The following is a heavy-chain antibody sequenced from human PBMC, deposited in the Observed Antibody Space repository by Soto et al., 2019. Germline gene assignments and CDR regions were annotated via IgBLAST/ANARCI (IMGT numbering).Heavy chain of an antibody. CDR2: IYYSGST. CDR3: ARVRPVVPAAISWFDP. Sequence: PSETLYLTCTVSGGSISSGDYYWSWIRQPPGKGLEWIGYIYYSGSTYYNPSLKSRVTISVDTSKNQFSLKLSSVTAADTAVYYCARVRPVVPAAISWFDPWGQGTLVTVSS. V-gene: IGHV4-30-4*01. D-gene: IGHD2-2*02. CDR1: GGSISSGDYY. J-gene: IGHJ5*02.